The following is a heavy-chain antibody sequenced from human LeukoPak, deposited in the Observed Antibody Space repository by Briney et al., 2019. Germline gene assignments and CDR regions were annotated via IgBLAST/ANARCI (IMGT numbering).Heavy chain of an antibody. CDR3: ARGLRVSYYFDY. D-gene: IGHD5-12*01. CDR2: INHSGST. J-gene: IGHJ4*02. CDR1: GGSFSGYY. V-gene: IGHV4-34*01. Sequence: SETLSLTCAVYGGSFSGYYWSWIRQPPGKGLEWIGEINHSGSTNYNPSLKSRVTISVDTSKNQFSLKLSSVTAADTAVYYCARGLRVSYYFDYWGQGALVTVSS.